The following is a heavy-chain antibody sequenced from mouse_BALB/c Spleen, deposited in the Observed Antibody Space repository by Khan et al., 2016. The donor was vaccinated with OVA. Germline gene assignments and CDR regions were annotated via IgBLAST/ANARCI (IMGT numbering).Heavy chain of an antibody. CDR3: VRGGKFAY. V-gene: IGHV1S137*01. Sequence: QVQLQQSGAELVRPGVSVKISCKASGYTLTDYAMHWVKQRHAKSLEWIGVISTNYGDADYNQKFQGKASMTVDRSSSTVYMELARLTSEDSAIYYCVRGGKFAYWGQGTLVTVSA. CDR2: ISTNYGDA. D-gene: IGHD1-1*02. CDR1: GYTLTDYA. J-gene: IGHJ3*01.